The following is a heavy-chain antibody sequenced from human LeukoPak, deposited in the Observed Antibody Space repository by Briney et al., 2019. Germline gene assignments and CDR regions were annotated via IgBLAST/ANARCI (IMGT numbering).Heavy chain of an antibody. J-gene: IGHJ4*02. Sequence: ASVKVSCKASGYTFTGYYMHWVRQAPGQGLEWMGWINPNSGGTNYPQKFQGRVTITRDTSISTAYLELSRLTSDDTAGYYCARSRGWPKYFFDYWGQGTLVTVSS. D-gene: IGHD6-19*01. CDR3: ARSRGWPKYFFDY. CDR2: INPNSGGT. CDR1: GYTFTGYY. V-gene: IGHV1-2*02.